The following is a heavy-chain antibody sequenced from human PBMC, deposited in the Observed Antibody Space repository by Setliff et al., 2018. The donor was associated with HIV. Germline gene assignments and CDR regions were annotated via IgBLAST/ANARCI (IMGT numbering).Heavy chain of an antibody. D-gene: IGHD3-16*01. J-gene: IGHJ6*03. CDR3: ARSGGIGNYHWDV. CDR2: ITNDGTTT. V-gene: IGHV3-74*01. Sequence: GVLRLSCAASGFTFSSYAMNWVRQAPGKGLEWVSRITNDGTTTTYADSVRGRFTISRDDAKKSLYLQMNSLGAEDTAVYYCARSGGIGNYHWDVWGKGTTVTVSS. CDR1: GFTFSSYA.